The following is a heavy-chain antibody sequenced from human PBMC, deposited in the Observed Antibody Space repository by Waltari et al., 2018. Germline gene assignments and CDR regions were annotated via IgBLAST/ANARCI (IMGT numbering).Heavy chain of an antibody. D-gene: IGHD2-21*02. CDR2: INKNGSRK. V-gene: IGHV3-7*01. J-gene: IGHJ4*02. CDR3: ARENDCHHPWAAFDY. CDR1: GFAFSKYR. Sequence: EVQLVASGGGLVQPGGSLRPFCAASGFAFSKYRMSWVRQAPGNGLERAAHINKNGSRKYKVDSVWVRFNIYRDNAKNSQSLQINSHRSEDTAIYFCARENDCHHPWAAFDYWDQGILVTVSS.